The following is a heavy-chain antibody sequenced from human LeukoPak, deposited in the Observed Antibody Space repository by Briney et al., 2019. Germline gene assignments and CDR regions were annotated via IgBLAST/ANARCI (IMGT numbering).Heavy chain of an antibody. V-gene: IGHV4-39*07. CDR1: GGSISSGGYS. CDR2: FYYSGST. D-gene: IGHD3-16*01. J-gene: IGHJ5*02. Sequence: PSETLSLTCAVSGGSISSGGYSWGWIRQPPGRGREWIVSFYYSGSTYYNPSLKSRVSISVATSKNQFSQKLSSVTAADTAVYYCACRATSVWGSYTFDPWGQGTLVAVSS. CDR3: ACRATSVWGSYTFDP.